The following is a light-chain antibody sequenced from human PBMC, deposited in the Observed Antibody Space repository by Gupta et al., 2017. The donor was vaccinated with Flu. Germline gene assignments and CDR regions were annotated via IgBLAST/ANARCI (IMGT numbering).Light chain of an antibody. CDR3: QQYNSYSWT. CDR1: QSISSW. V-gene: IGKV1-5*03. CDR2: KAS. Sequence: PSTLSASVGDRVTITCRASQSISSWLDWYQQKPGKAPKLLIYKASRVESGVPSRFSGSGSGTEFTLTISSLQPDDFATYYCQQYNSYSWTFGQGTXVEIK. J-gene: IGKJ1*01.